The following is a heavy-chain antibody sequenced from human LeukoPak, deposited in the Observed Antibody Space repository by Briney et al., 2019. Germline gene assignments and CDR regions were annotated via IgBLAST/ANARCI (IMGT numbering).Heavy chain of an antibody. CDR2: IIPIFGTA. D-gene: IGHD3-3*01. V-gene: IGHV1-69*01. CDR3: ARTNYDFWSGYSTRNSYYYYMDV. Sequence: SVKVSCKASGGTFSSYAISWVRQAPGQGLEWMGGIIPIFGTANYAQKFQGRVTITADESTSTAYMELSSLRSEDTAVYYCARTNYDFWSGYSTRNSYYYYMDVWGKGTTVTVSS. CDR1: GGTFSSYA. J-gene: IGHJ6*03.